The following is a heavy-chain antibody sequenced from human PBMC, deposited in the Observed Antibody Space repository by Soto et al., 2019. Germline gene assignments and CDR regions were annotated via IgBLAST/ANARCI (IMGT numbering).Heavy chain of an antibody. CDR1: GYTFTIYD. V-gene: IGHV1-8*01. Sequence: ASVMGSCKASGYTFTIYDINWVRQATGQGLEWMGWMNPNSGNTGYAQKFQGRVTMTRNTSISTAYMELSSLRSEDTAVYYCARWGYCSSTSCSTDYYYGMDVWGQGTTVTAP. CDR3: ARWGYCSSTSCSTDYYYGMDV. CDR2: MNPNSGNT. J-gene: IGHJ6*02. D-gene: IGHD2-2*01.